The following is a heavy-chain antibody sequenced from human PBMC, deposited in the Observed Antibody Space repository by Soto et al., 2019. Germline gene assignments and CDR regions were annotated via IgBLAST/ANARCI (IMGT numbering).Heavy chain of an antibody. Sequence: EVQLVESGGGLVQPGGSLRLSCAASGFTVSSHYMSWVRQAPGKGLEWVSVIYSGGSTYYTDSVKGRFTISRDNSKNTLFLQMNRLSDEDTAVYYCARDYYGGNSRYFDLWGRGTLVTVSS. J-gene: IGHJ2*01. CDR1: GFTVSSHY. V-gene: IGHV3-66*01. CDR2: IYSGGST. CDR3: ARDYYGGNSRYFDL. D-gene: IGHD2-21*02.